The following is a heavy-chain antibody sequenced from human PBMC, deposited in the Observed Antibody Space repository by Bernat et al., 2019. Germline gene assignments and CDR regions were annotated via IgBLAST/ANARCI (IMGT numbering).Heavy chain of an antibody. D-gene: IGHD6-13*01. J-gene: IGHJ4*02. Sequence: EVQLVESGGGLVQPGGSLRLSCAASGFTFSSYWMSWVRQAPGKGLEWVANIKQEGSEKYYVDAVKGRFTISRDNAKNSLYLQMNSLRAEDTAVYYCASWYSSSWYDYFDYWGQGTLVTVSS. V-gene: IGHV3-7*01. CDR2: IKQEGSEK. CDR3: ASWYSSSWYDYFDY. CDR1: GFTFSSYW.